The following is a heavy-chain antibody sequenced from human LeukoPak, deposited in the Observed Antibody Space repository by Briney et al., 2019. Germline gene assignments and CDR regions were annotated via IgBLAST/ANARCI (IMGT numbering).Heavy chain of an antibody. CDR1: GGSINSYY. D-gene: IGHD2/OR15-2a*01. Sequence: SETLSLTCTVSGGSINSYYWSWIRQPAGKGLEWIGRIYTSGITNYNPSLKSRVTMSVDTSKNQFSLKLNSVTAADTAVYYCARDSMPSAYGDEYWGQGTLVTVSS. CDR3: ARDSMPSAYGDEY. J-gene: IGHJ4*02. V-gene: IGHV4-4*07. CDR2: IYTSGIT.